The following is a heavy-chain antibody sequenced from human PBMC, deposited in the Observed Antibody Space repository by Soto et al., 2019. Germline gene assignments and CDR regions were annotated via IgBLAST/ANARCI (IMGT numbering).Heavy chain of an antibody. V-gene: IGHV3-48*01. CDR3: VRDSNYYMDV. J-gene: IGHJ6*03. Sequence: GGSLRLSCAVSGFTFSSYNIKWVRQAPGKGLEWVSYNSSSTSGIYYADSVKGRFTVSSDNAKSSLYLQMNNLRAEDTAVYYCVRDSNYYMDVWGKGTAVTVSS. CDR2: NSSSTSGI. CDR1: GFTFSSYN.